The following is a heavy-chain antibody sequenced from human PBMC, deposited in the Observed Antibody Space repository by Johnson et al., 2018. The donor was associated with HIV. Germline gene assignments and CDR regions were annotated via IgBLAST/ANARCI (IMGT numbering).Heavy chain of an antibody. Sequence: VQLVESGGGVVQPGGSLKLSCAASGFTFSGSAMHWVRQASGKGLEWVGRIRSKANSYATAYGASVKGRFTISRDDSKNTAYLQMNSLKTEDTAVYDCTSPMRLAYCGGDCYAGACRDGYTCDVFDIWGQGTMVTVSS. CDR1: GFTFSGSA. J-gene: IGHJ3*02. CDR3: TSPMRLAYCGGDCYAGACRDGYTCDVFDI. V-gene: IGHV3-73*01. D-gene: IGHD2-21*02. CDR2: IRSKANSYAT.